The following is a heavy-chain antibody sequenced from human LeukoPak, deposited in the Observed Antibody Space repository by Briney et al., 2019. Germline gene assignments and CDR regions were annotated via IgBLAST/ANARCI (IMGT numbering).Heavy chain of an antibody. CDR2: IYGGGAT. J-gene: IGHJ4*02. D-gene: IGHD3-22*01. Sequence: GGSLRLSCAASGFTFDDYGMSWVRQPPGKGLEWVSVIYGGGATYYADSVRGRFTISRDNSRNTLYLQMNSLRAEDTAVYYCATTYYYHSSGYFGYWGQGTLVTVSS. V-gene: IGHV3-66*01. CDR3: ATTYYYHSSGYFGY. CDR1: GFTFDDYG.